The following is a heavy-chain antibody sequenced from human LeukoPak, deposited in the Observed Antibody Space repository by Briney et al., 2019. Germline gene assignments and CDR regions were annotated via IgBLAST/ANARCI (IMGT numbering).Heavy chain of an antibody. CDR3: ASMEGHETLEPLPHFDY. CDR1: GNTFTSYG. D-gene: IGHD1-1*01. V-gene: IGHV1-69*13. J-gene: IGHJ4*02. CDR2: IIPIFGTA. Sequence: GASVKVSCKASGNTFTSYGISWVRQAPGQGLEWMGGIIPIFGTANYAQKFQGRVTITADESTSTAYMELSSLRSEDTAVYYCASMEGHETLEPLPHFDYWGQGTLVTVSS.